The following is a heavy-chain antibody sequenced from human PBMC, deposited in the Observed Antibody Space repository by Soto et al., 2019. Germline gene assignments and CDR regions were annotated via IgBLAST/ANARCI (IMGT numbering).Heavy chain of an antibody. CDR3: AREGGYDFWSAYDFDY. V-gene: IGHV3-33*01. CDR1: GLTFSSYG. CDR2: IWYDGSNK. D-gene: IGHD3-3*01. J-gene: IGHJ4*02. Sequence: QVQLVESGGGLFRPGGSLRLSCAASGLTFSSYGWHWVRRAPGKGLEWVAVIWYDGSNKYYADSVKGRFTISRDNSKNTLYLQMNSLRAEDTAVYYCAREGGYDFWSAYDFDYWGQGTLVTVSS.